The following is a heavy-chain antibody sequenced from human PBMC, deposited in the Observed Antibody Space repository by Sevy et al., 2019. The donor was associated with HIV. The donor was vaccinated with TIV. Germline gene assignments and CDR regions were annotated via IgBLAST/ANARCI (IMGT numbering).Heavy chain of an antibody. CDR2: IIPIFGTE. V-gene: IGHV1-69*13. J-gene: IGHJ6*02. Sequence: ASVKVSCKASGGTFSSYAISWVRQAPGQGLECMGGIIPIFGTENYAQTFQGRVTITADESTGTAYMELTSLRSEDTAVYYCARYCSSTSCPYYYYGMDVWGQGTTVTVSS. CDR3: ARYCSSTSCPYYYYGMDV. D-gene: IGHD2-2*01. CDR1: GGTFSSYA.